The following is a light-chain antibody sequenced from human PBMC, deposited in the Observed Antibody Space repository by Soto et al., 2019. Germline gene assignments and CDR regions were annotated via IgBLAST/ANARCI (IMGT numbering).Light chain of an antibody. CDR2: GTS. J-gene: IGKJ1*01. CDR1: QSISIW. CDR3: QHYNDYSWT. Sequence: DIHMTQSPSTLSASVGDRVTITCRASQSISIWLAWYQQKPGRAPNLLIYGTSNLESGVPSRFSGSGSGTEFTLTISSLQPDDFETYYCQHYNDYSWTFGQGTKVEIK. V-gene: IGKV1-5*03.